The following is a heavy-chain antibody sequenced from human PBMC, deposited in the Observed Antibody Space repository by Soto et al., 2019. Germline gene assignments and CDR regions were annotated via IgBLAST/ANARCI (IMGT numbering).Heavy chain of an antibody. J-gene: IGHJ6*02. CDR1: GGTFSSYA. V-gene: IGHV1-69*12. D-gene: IGHD2-15*01. CDR2: IIPIFGTA. Sequence: QVQLVQSGAEVKKPGSSVKVSCKASGGTFSSYAISWVRQAPGQGLEWMGGIIPIFGTANYAQKFQGRVTIPADESTSTAYMELSSLRSEDTAVYYCAREVGYCSGGSCYAHYGMDVWGQGTTVTVSS. CDR3: AREVGYCSGGSCYAHYGMDV.